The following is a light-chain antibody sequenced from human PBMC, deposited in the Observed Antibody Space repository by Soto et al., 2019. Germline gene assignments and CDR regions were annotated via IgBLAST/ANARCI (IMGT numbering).Light chain of an antibody. V-gene: IGKV3-15*01. Sequence: EIVMTQSPATLSGSPGERATLSCRASQSVGSNLAWYQQKPGQAPRLLIFGASTRATGIPARFSGSGSGTEFSLTISSLQSEDFAVYYCQQYDNWPTWTFGQGTKVDTK. J-gene: IGKJ1*01. CDR1: QSVGSN. CDR3: QQYDNWPTWT. CDR2: GAS.